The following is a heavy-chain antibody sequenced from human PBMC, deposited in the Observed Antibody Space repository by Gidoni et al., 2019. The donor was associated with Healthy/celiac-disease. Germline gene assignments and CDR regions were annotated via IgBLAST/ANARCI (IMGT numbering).Heavy chain of an antibody. CDR1: AFTFTSYA. J-gene: IGHJ4*02. CDR3: AKVSVGATTTDNFDY. V-gene: IGHV3-23*01. CDR2: ISGSGGST. D-gene: IGHD1-26*01. Sequence: EVQLLESGGGLVQPGGSLRLYCAASAFTFTSYAMSWVGQAPGKGLEWVSAISGSGGSTYYADSVKGRFTISRDNSKNTLYLQMNSLRAEDTAVYYCAKVSVGATTTDNFDYWGQGTLVTVSS.